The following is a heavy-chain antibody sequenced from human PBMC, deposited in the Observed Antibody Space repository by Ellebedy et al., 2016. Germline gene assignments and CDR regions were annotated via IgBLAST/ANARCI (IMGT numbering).Heavy chain of an antibody. J-gene: IGHJ4*02. CDR1: GFTFDDYA. V-gene: IGHV3-9*01. D-gene: IGHD3-10*01. CDR3: AKDKSQLLWFGDFDY. Sequence: SLKISXAASGFTFDDYAMHWVRQAPGKGLEWVSGISWNSGSIGYADSVKGRFTISRDNAKNSLYLQMNSLRAEDTALYYCAKDKSQLLWFGDFDYWGQGTLVTVSS. CDR2: ISWNSGSI.